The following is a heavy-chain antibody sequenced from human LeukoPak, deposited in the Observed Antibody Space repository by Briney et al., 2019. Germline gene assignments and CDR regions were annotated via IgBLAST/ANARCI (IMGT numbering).Heavy chain of an antibody. Sequence: EAAVKGSCKASRGSFSGYAISGVRQAPGQGLEWMGGIIPIFGTANYAQKFQGRVTITAGESTSTAYMELSSLRSEDTAVYYCAATSYGHYWGQGTLVTVSS. D-gene: IGHD1-26*01. V-gene: IGHV1-69*13. CDR1: RGSFSGYA. CDR3: AATSYGHY. CDR2: IIPIFGTA. J-gene: IGHJ4*02.